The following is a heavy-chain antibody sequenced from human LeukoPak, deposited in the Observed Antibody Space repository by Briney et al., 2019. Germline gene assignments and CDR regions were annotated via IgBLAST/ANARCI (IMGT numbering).Heavy chain of an antibody. CDR3: ARESPRWCCSSTSPCGGVY. CDR1: GYTFTSYG. Sequence: ASVKVSCKASGYTFTSYGISWVRQAPGQGLEWMGWISAYNGNTNYAQKLQGRVTMTTDTSTSTAYMELRSLRSDDTAVYYCARESPRWCCSSTSPCGGVYWGQGTLVTVSS. V-gene: IGHV1-18*01. CDR2: ISAYNGNT. J-gene: IGHJ4*02. D-gene: IGHD2-2*01.